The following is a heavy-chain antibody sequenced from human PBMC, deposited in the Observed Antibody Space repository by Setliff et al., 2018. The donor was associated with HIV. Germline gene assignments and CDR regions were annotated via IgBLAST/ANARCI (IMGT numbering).Heavy chain of an antibody. CDR1: DVSISSHY. Sequence: SETLSLTCNVSDVSISSHYWSWIRQPPGKRLEWIGYVYYSGSTNYNPSLKSRVTISVDTSKNQFSLKLSSVTAADTAVYYCATEGRRDGYNPGFDYWGQGTLVTVSS. CDR2: VYYSGST. V-gene: IGHV4-59*11. D-gene: IGHD5-12*01. CDR3: ATEGRRDGYNPGFDY. J-gene: IGHJ4*02.